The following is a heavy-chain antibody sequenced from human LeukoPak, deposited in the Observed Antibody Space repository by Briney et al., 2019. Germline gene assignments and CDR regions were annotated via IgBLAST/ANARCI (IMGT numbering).Heavy chain of an antibody. D-gene: IGHD3-3*01. CDR2: IIPIFDTA. J-gene: IGHJ4*02. CDR3: ASGITFRVGQYYFDY. CDR1: GGTFSSYA. Sequence: SVKVSCKASGGTFSSYAISWVRQAPGQGLEWMGGIIPIFDTANYAQKFQGRVTITTDESTSTAYMELSSLRSEDTAVYYCASGITFRVGQYYFDYWGQGTLVTVSS. V-gene: IGHV1-69*05.